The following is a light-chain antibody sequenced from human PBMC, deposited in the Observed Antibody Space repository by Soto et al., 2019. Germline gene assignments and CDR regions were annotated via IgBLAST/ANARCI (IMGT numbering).Light chain of an antibody. CDR2: RAS. CDR3: QQYNTYSFT. V-gene: IGKV1-5*03. CDR1: QSINSW. J-gene: IGKJ2*01. Sequence: DIQMTQSPSTLSASIGDRVTITCRASQSINSWLAWYQQKPGKAPNLLIYRASTLESGVPIRFSGSGSGTEFTLTISSLQPDDFATYYCQQYNTYSFTFGQGTKLEIK.